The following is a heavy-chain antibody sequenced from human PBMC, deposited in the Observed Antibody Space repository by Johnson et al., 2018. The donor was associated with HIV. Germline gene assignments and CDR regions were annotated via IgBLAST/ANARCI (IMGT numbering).Heavy chain of an antibody. J-gene: IGHJ3*02. CDR2: ISYDGSNK. CDR3: ARARMTTVTNDAFDI. Sequence: VQLVESGGGLVQPGGSLRLSCAASGFTFSSYAMHWVRQAPGKGLEWVAVISYDGSNKYYADSVKGRFTISRDNSKNTLYLQMNSLRAEDTAVYYCARARMTTVTNDAFDIWGQGTMVTVSS. V-gene: IGHV3-30-3*01. D-gene: IGHD4-17*01. CDR1: GFTFSSYA.